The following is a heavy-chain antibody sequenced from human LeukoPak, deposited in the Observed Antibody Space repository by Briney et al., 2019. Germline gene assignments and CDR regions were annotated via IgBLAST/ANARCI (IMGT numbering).Heavy chain of an antibody. V-gene: IGHV4-39*02. Sequence: PSETLSLTCTVSGGSISRSSYYWGWIRQPPGKGLEWIGSIYYSGRTYYNPSLKSRVTISVDTSKTQFSLKLSSVTAADTAVYYCARDEWFGASFDIWGQGTMVTVSS. D-gene: IGHD3-10*01. CDR3: ARDEWFGASFDI. CDR2: IYYSGRT. CDR1: GGSISRSSYY. J-gene: IGHJ3*02.